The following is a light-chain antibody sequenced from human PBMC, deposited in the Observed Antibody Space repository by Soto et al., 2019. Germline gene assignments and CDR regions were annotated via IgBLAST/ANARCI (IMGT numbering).Light chain of an antibody. V-gene: IGKV1-5*01. CDR3: QQYNSYSPRT. Sequence: DIQMTQSPSTLSASVGDRVTITCRASQSISTFLAWYQQKPGKAPQLLIYDASILNSGVPSTFSGSGSGTEFSLTISNLQPYDFATYYCQQYNSYSPRTFGQGTKVDSK. CDR2: DAS. CDR1: QSISTF. J-gene: IGKJ1*01.